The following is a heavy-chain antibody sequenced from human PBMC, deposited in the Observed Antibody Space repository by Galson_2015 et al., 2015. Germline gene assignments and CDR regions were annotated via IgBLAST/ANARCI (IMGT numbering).Heavy chain of an antibody. Sequence: SLRLSCAASGFIFRNYWMVWVRQTPAKGLQWVAKIKYDGSQTFYVDSVKGRFTISRDNAENSLDLQMNSLRADDTAVYYCARDANRGGEFDYWGQGALVTVSS. CDR1: GFIFRNYW. D-gene: IGHD1-14*01. V-gene: IGHV3-7*03. CDR3: ARDANRGGEFDY. J-gene: IGHJ4*02. CDR2: IKYDGSQT.